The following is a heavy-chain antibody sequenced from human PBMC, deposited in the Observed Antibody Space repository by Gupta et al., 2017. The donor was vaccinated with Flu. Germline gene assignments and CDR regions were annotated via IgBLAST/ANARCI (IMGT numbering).Heavy chain of an antibody. J-gene: IGHJ5*02. CDR2: IDPSDSYT. CDR1: GYSFTSYW. Sequence: EVQLVQSGAEVKKPGESLRISCKGSGYSFTSYWISWVRQMPGKGLEWMGRIDPSDSYTNYSPSFQGHVTISADKSISTAYLQWSSLKASDTAMYYCARDTAMAQRGHWFDPWGQGTLVTVSS. CDR3: ARDTAMAQRGHWFDP. V-gene: IGHV5-10-1*01. D-gene: IGHD5-18*01.